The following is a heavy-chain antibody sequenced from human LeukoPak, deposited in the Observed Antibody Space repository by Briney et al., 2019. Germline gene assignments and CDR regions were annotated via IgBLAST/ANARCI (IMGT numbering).Heavy chain of an antibody. CDR3: ARDGFSYYGSARGWFDP. CDR1: GGSFSGYY. D-gene: IGHD3-10*01. J-gene: IGHJ5*02. Sequence: PSETLSLTCAVYGGSFSGYYWGWIRQPPGKGLEWIGEINHSGSTNYNPSLKSRVTISVDTSKNQFSPKLSSVTAADTAVYYCARDGFSYYGSARGWFDPWGQGTLVTVSS. CDR2: INHSGST. V-gene: IGHV4-34*01.